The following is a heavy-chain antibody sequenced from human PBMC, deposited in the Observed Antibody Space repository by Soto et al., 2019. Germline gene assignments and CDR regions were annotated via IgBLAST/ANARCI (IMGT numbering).Heavy chain of an antibody. CDR2: IIPIFGTA. CDR3: ARVGLTMVRGRLLPISWFDP. Sequence: GASVKVSCKASGGTFSSYAISWVRQAPGQGLEWMGGIIPIFGTANYAQKFQGRVTITADESTSTAYMELSSLRSEDTAVYYCARVGLTMVRGRLLPISWFDPWGQGTLVTVSS. V-gene: IGHV1-69*13. J-gene: IGHJ5*02. D-gene: IGHD3-10*01. CDR1: GGTFSSYA.